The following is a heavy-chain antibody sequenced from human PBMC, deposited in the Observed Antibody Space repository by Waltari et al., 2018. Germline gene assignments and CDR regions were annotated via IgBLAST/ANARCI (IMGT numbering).Heavy chain of an antibody. CDR3: ARDDGDYVWDY. Sequence: QVQLQESGPGLVKPSETLSLTCTVSGGSISSHYWSWIRQPPGKGLEWIGYIYYSGSTNYNPSLKSRVTISVDTSKNHFSLKLSSVTAADTAVYYCARDDGDYVWDYWGQGTLVTVSS. D-gene: IGHD4-17*01. CDR2: IYYSGST. V-gene: IGHV4-59*11. J-gene: IGHJ4*02. CDR1: GGSISSHY.